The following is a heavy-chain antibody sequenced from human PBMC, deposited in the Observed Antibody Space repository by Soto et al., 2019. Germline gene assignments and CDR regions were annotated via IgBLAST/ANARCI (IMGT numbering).Heavy chain of an antibody. J-gene: IGHJ6*02. Sequence: LRLSCAASGFTFSSYAMSWVRQAPGKGLEWVSAISGSGGSTYYADSVKGRFTISRDNSKNTLYLQMNSLRAEDTAVYYCAKDPGGYYYYYGMDVWGQGNTVPVSS. CDR1: GFTFSSYA. D-gene: IGHD3-10*01. CDR3: AKDPGGYYYYYGMDV. V-gene: IGHV3-23*01. CDR2: ISGSGGST.